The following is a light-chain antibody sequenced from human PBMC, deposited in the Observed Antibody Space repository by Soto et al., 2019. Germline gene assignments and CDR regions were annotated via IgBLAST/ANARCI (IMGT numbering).Light chain of an antibody. Sequence: DIVMTQSPDSLAVSLGERATINCRSSQIVLSPSNNNNYLAWYQQKPGQPPKLLIYWASTRESGVPDRFSGSGSGTDFTLTISSLQAEDVAVYYCQQYFDSPLTFGPGTKVDIK. V-gene: IGKV4-1*01. J-gene: IGKJ3*01. CDR2: WAS. CDR1: QIVLSPSNNNNY. CDR3: QQYFDSPLT.